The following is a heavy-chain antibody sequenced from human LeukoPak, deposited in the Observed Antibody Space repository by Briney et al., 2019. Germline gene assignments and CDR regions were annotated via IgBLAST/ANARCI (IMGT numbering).Heavy chain of an antibody. J-gene: IGHJ4*02. CDR3: ARAKTSGSYLYDY. CDR2: ISTSSTYI. V-gene: IGHV3-21*01. Sequence: GGSLRLSCAASGFTFSKYSTNWVRQAPGKGLEWVSSISTSSTYIYYADSMKGRFTVSRDNAKKSLYLQMSSLRAEDTAVYYCARAKTSGSYLYDYWGQGTLVTVSS. D-gene: IGHD1-26*01. CDR1: GFTFSKYS.